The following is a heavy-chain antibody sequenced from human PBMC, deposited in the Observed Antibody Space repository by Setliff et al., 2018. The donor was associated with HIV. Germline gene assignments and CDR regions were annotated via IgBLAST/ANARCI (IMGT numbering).Heavy chain of an antibody. V-gene: IGHV4-59*08. D-gene: IGHD5-18*01. J-gene: IGHJ4*02. Sequence: SETLSLTCSVSGGSISSFHWSWIRQSPGKGLEWIGYIYKSGSTNYNSSLKSRVTISGDPSKNQFFLKLTSVTAADTAVYYCGRLSETAMASFDSWVQGILVTVSS. CDR3: GRLSETAMASFDS. CDR1: GGSISSFH. CDR2: IYKSGST.